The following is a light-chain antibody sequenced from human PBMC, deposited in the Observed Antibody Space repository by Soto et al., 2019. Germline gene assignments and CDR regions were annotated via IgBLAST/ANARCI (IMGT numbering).Light chain of an antibody. V-gene: IGKV3-11*01. J-gene: IGKJ5*01. Sequence: EILLTQSEPNLSLSPSGRAPVSSRASQSVSRYLAWYQQKPGQAPRLLIYDASNRATGIPARFSGSGSGTDFTLTISSLEPEDFAVYYCQQRSNWPPITFGQGTRLEVK. CDR3: QQRSNWPPIT. CDR1: QSVSRY. CDR2: DAS.